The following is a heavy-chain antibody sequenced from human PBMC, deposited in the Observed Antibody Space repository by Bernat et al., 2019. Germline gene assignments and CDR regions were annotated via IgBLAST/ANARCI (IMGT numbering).Heavy chain of an antibody. V-gene: IGHV3-21*02. Sequence: EVQLVESGGGLVKAGGSLRLSCAASGFTFRSYSMNWVRQAPGKGLEWVSSITTSSPYMYYADSVKGRFTISRDNAKNSLYLHMNSLIAEDTAVYYCATIGYSSGGGYWGQGIPVTVSS. CDR2: ITTSSPYM. J-gene: IGHJ4*02. CDR1: GFTFRSYS. CDR3: ATIGYSSGGGY. D-gene: IGHD6-19*01.